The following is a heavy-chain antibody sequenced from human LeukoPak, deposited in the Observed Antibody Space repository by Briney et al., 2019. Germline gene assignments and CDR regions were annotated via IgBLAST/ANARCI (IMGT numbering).Heavy chain of an antibody. V-gene: IGHV1-69*05. J-gene: IGHJ6*03. Sequence: SVKVSCKASGGTFSSYAISWVRQAPGQGLEWMGGIIPIFGTANYAQKFQGRVTITTDESMSTAYMELSSLRSEDTAVYYCARGLAVDVVTKLAWVDYYYMDVWGKGTTVTVSS. CDR1: GGTFSSYA. CDR2: IIPIFGTA. CDR3: ARGLAVDVVTKLAWVDYYYMDV. D-gene: IGHD3-22*01.